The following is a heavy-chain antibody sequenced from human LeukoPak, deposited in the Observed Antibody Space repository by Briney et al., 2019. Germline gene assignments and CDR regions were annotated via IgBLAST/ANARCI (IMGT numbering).Heavy chain of an antibody. Sequence: GGSLRLSCAASGFTFDDYAMHWVRQAPGKGLEWVSGISWNSGSIGYADSVKGRFTISRDNAKNSLYLQMNSLRAEDMALYYCAKAQSTMVRGGAFDIWGQGTMVTVSS. D-gene: IGHD3-10*01. CDR1: GFTFDDYA. J-gene: IGHJ3*02. CDR3: AKAQSTMVRGGAFDI. V-gene: IGHV3-9*03. CDR2: ISWNSGSI.